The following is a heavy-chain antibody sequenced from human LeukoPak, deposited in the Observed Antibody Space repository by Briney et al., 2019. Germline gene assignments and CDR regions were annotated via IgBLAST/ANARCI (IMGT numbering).Heavy chain of an antibody. CDR1: GYSISSGYY. Sequence: SETLSLTCAVSGYSISSGYYWGWIRQPLGKELEWIGSIYHSGSTYYNPSLKSRVTISVDTSKNQFSLKLSSVTAADTAVYCCARSDVRFEGLPHNWFDPWGQGTLVTVSS. V-gene: IGHV4-38-2*01. CDR2: IYHSGST. CDR3: ARSDVRFEGLPHNWFDP. J-gene: IGHJ5*02. D-gene: IGHD3-10*02.